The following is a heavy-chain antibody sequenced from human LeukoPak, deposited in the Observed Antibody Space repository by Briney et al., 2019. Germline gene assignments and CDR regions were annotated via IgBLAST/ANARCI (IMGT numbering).Heavy chain of an antibody. CDR1: GITLSNYG. D-gene: IGHD3-22*01. J-gene: IGHJ4*02. CDR3: AKRGVVIRVILVGFHKEAYYFDS. Sequence: GGSLRLSCAVSGITLSNYGMSWVRQAPGEGLEWVAGISGSGGGTYYADSVKGRFTISRDNSKNILYLQMNSLRAEDTAVYFCAKRGVVIRVILVGFHKEAYYFDSWGRGALVTVSS. CDR2: ISGSGGGT. V-gene: IGHV3-23*01.